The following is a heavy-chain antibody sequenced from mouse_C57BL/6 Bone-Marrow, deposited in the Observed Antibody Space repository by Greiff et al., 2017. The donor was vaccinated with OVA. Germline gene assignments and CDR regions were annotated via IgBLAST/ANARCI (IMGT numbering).Heavy chain of an antibody. V-gene: IGHV1-39*01. J-gene: IGHJ3*01. Sequence: EVKLQQSGPELVKPGASVKISCKASGYSFTDYNMNWVKQSNGKSLEWIGVINPNYGTTSYNQKFKGKATLTVDQSSSTAYMQLNSLTSEDSAVYYCARSYYYGSSTWFAYWGQGTLVTVSA. CDR1: GYSFTDYN. CDR3: ARSYYYGSSTWFAY. CDR2: INPNYGTT. D-gene: IGHD1-1*01.